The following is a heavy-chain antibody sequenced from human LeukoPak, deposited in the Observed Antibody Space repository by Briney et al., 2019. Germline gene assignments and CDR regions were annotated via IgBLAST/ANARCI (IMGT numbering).Heavy chain of an antibody. D-gene: IGHD6-13*01. V-gene: IGHV3-33*08. J-gene: IGHJ4*02. CDR3: ASMSSSWYLDY. Sequence: PGRSLRLSCAASGFTFSSYGMHWVRQAPGKGLEWVAVIWYDGSNKYYADSVKGRFTISRDNSKNTLYLQMNSLRAEDTAVYYCASMSSSWYLDYWGQGTLVTVSS. CDR1: GFTFSSYG. CDR2: IWYDGSNK.